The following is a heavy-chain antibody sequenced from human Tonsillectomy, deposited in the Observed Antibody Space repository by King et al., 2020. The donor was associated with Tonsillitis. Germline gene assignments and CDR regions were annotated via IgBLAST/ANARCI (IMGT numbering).Heavy chain of an antibody. CDR2: IRSKLHSYAT. CDR1: GFTFSGSA. CDR3: TGPYSSSWYEDYFDY. Sequence: VQLVESGGGLVQPGGSLKLSCTASGFTFSGSAMHWVRQASGKGLEWVGRIRSKLHSYATAYAASVKGRFTISRDDSKNTLYLQMNNLKTEDTAVYYCTGPYSSSWYEDYFDYWGQGTLVTVSS. J-gene: IGHJ4*02. V-gene: IGHV3-73*02. D-gene: IGHD6-13*01.